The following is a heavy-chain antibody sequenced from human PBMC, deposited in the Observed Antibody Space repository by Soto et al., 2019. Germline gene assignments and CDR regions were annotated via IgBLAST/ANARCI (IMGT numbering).Heavy chain of an antibody. V-gene: IGHV1-18*01. Sequence: QVHLVQSGAEVKKPGASVKVSCKGSGYGFTTYGITWVRQAPGQGLEWMAWISAHNGNTNYAQKLQGRVTVTRDTSTSKAYMELRSLSSDDTAVYYCARGRYGDYWGQGALVTVSS. J-gene: IGHJ4*02. CDR2: ISAHNGNT. CDR1: GYGFTTYG. CDR3: ARGRYGDY. D-gene: IGHD1-1*01.